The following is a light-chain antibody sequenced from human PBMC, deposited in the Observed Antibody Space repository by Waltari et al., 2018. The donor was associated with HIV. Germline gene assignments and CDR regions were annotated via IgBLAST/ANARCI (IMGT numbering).Light chain of an antibody. V-gene: IGLV2-23*01. CDR3: CSYAGSSLYV. CDR1: SSDVGSYNL. CDR2: EGS. Sequence: QSALTQPASVSGSPGQSITISCTGTSSDVGSYNLVSWYQQNPGKAPKLRIYEGSKRPSGVSNRFSGSKSGNTASLTISGLQAEDEADYYCCSYAGSSLYVFGTGTKVTVL. J-gene: IGLJ1*01.